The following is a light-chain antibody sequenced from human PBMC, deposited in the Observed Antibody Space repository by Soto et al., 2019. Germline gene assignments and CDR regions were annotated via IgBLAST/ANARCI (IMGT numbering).Light chain of an antibody. CDR2: DVG. Sequence: QSALTQPASVSGSPGQSITISCTGTHSDIGNYNYVSWYQHLPGKAPKLMIYDVGSRPSGVSSRFSGSKSGNTASLAISVLQAEVEADYYCNSYREDHPRFYVFGTGTKVTVL. V-gene: IGLV2-14*03. CDR1: HSDIGNYNY. J-gene: IGLJ1*01. CDR3: NSYREDHPRFYV.